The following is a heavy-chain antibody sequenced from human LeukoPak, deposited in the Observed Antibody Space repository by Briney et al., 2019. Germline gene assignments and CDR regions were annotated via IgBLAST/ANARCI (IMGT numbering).Heavy chain of an antibody. V-gene: IGHV4-38-2*02. D-gene: IGHD6-19*01. Sequence: SDTLSLTCTVSGYSISSGFYWGWIRPPLGKGLEWIGSIYHSGSTHYNSSLKSRVTISVDTSKNQLSLKLSPVTAADTAVYYCARVRAVAGTPPDYWGQGTLVTVSS. J-gene: IGHJ4*02. CDR2: IYHSGST. CDR1: GYSISSGFY. CDR3: ARVRAVAGTPPDY.